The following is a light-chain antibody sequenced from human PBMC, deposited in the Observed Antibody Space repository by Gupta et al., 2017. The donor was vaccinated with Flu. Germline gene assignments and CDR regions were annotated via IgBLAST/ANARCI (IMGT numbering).Light chain of an antibody. CDR3: QQYGTSQGWT. J-gene: IGKJ1*01. CDR2: GAS. V-gene: IGKV3-20*01. CDR1: QRLSSSY. Sequence: LTSSPGERTTLSCRASQRLSSSYLDWYQQKPGQAPRLLIYGASSRATGIPDRFSGSGSGTDFTLTISRLELEAFAVYYCQQYGTSQGWTFGQGTRLEIK.